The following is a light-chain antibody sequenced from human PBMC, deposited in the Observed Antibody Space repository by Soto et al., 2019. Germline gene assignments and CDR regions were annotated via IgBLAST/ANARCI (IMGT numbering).Light chain of an antibody. V-gene: IGLV2-14*01. CDR1: SSDVGNYIF. CDR2: DIN. Sequence: QSLLHQPASVSGSPGQSITISCTGTSSDVGNYIFVSWYRQHPGKAPKLMIYDINNRPSGVSNRFSGSKSGNMASLTISALQAEDEAESYCRSYIDRYNLDFGNGNKDPIL. J-gene: IGLJ1*01. CDR3: RSYIDRYNLD.